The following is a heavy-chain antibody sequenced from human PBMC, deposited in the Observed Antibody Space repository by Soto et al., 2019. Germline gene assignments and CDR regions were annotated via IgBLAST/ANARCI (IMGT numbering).Heavy chain of an antibody. D-gene: IGHD1-20*01. Sequence: GSLRLSCAASGFTFSSYAMSWVRQAPGKGLEWVSAISGSGGSTYYADSVKGRFTISRDDSKNTLLLQMNSLRAEDTAVYYCVKDRMAYNSVWDPFDIWGQGTMVTVSS. CDR2: ISGSGGST. V-gene: IGHV3-23*01. CDR3: VKDRMAYNSVWDPFDI. J-gene: IGHJ3*02. CDR1: GFTFSSYA.